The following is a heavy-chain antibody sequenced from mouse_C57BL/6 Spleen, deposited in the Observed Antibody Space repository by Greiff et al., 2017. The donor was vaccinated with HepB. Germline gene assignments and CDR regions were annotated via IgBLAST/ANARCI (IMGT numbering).Heavy chain of an antibody. V-gene: IGHV1-66*01. CDR1: GYSFTRYY. Sequence: QVQLQQSGPELVKPGASVKISCKASGYSFTRYYIHWVKQRPGQGLEWIGWIYPGSGNTKYNEKFKGKATLTADPSSRTAYMQLSSLTSEDSAVYYCARSDYYGSRDYAMDYWGQGTSVTVSS. CDR3: ARSDYYGSRDYAMDY. CDR2: IYPGSGNT. J-gene: IGHJ4*01. D-gene: IGHD1-1*01.